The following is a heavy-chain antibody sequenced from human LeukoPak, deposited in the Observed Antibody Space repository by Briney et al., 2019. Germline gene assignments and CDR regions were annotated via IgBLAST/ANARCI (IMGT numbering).Heavy chain of an antibody. CDR3: AELGITMIGGV. D-gene: IGHD3-10*02. Sequence: GGSLRLSCAASGFTFSSHSMNWVRQAPGKGLEWVSSISSSGSTIYYADSVKGRFTISRDNAKNSLYRQMNSLRAEDTAVYYCAELGITMIGGVWGKGTTVTISS. CDR2: ISSSGSTI. J-gene: IGHJ6*04. CDR1: GFTFSSHS. V-gene: IGHV3-48*04.